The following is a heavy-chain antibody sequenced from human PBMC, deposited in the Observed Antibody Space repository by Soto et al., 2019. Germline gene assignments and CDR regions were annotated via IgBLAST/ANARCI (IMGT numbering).Heavy chain of an antibody. CDR1: GFAFNSYG. CDR3: AREDSIIIPAVSDF. J-gene: IGHJ4*02. Sequence: GGSLRLSCTVSGFAFNSYGINWVRQAPGKGLEWVSSISKSDYTYYSDSVKGRFTISRDNAKNSVSLQMNTLRVEDTAVYYCAREDSIIIPAVSDFWGQGTLVTVSS. CDR2: ISKSDYT. V-gene: IGHV3-21*01. D-gene: IGHD2-2*01.